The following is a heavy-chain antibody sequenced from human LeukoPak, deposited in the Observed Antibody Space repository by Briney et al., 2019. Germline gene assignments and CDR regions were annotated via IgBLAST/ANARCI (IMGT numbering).Heavy chain of an antibody. D-gene: IGHD3-10*01. Sequence: GGSLRLSCAASGFTFSSYAMRWVRQAPGKGLEWVAVISYDGSNKYYADSVKGRFTISRDNSKNTLYLQMNSLRAEDTAVYYCARGAFGEFQVYYFDYWGQGTLVTVSS. V-gene: IGHV3-30*04. J-gene: IGHJ4*02. CDR2: ISYDGSNK. CDR3: ARGAFGEFQVYYFDY. CDR1: GFTFSSYA.